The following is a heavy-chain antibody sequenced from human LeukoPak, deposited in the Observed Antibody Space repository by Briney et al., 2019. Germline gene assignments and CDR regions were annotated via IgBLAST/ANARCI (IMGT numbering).Heavy chain of an antibody. Sequence: ASVKVSCKASGYTFTSCYIHWVRQAPGKGLEWMGGFDPEDGETIYAQKFQGRVTMTEDTSTDTAYMELSSLRSEDTAVYYCATQGEFGYSYGYGHWGQGTLVTVSS. CDR3: ATQGEFGYSYGYGH. CDR1: GYTFTSCY. D-gene: IGHD5-18*01. CDR2: FDPEDGET. V-gene: IGHV1-24*01. J-gene: IGHJ4*02.